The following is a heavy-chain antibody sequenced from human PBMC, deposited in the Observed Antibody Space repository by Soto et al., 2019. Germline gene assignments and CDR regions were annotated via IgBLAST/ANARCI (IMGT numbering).Heavy chain of an antibody. Sequence: EVQLVESGGGLVQPGGSLRLSCAASGFTFSDHYMDWVRQAPGKGLEWVGRIKNKANSYTTQYAASVRGRFTISRDDSKNSLFLQMHSMTTADTAVYYCTRARLGAPTRYFAYWGQGALVTVSS. CDR3: TRARLGAPTRYFAY. V-gene: IGHV3-72*01. J-gene: IGHJ4*02. D-gene: IGHD2-15*01. CDR1: GFTFSDHY. CDR2: IKNKANSYTT.